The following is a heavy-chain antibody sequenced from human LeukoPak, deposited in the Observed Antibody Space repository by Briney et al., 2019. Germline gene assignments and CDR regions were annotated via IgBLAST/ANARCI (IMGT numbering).Heavy chain of an antibody. D-gene: IGHD2-2*02. CDR1: GASINSGAYS. J-gene: IGHJ4*02. Sequence: SETLSLTCAVSGASINSGAYSWTWIRQRPGEGLEFIGNISYTGDTNFSPSLKSRVAFSIDTSRSHFSLRLNSVTAADTAFYYCARLTPLYGLDYWGQGILVTVSS. V-gene: IGHV4-31*11. CDR2: ISYTGDT. CDR3: ARLTPLYGLDY.